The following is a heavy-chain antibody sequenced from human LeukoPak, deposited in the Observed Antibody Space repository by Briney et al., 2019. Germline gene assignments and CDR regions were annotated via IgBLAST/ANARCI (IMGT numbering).Heavy chain of an antibody. CDR1: GFTFSDYW. CDR3: AREVGATASAFDI. Sequence: GGSLRLSCTASGFTFSDYWMSWVRQAPGRRLEWVANIKQDGSEQYYAGSVKGRFTVSRDNAKSSLSLQMNSLRAEDTAVYYCAREVGATASAFDIWGQGTMVTVSS. CDR2: IKQDGSEQ. V-gene: IGHV3-7*01. J-gene: IGHJ3*02. D-gene: IGHD1-26*01.